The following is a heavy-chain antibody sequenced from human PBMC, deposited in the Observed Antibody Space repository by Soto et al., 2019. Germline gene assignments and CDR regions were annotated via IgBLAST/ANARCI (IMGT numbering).Heavy chain of an antibody. D-gene: IGHD3-22*01. CDR3: ARDRAMTMIGDY. V-gene: IGHV3-33*01. CDR1: GFSFSSYA. Sequence: QVQLVESGGGVVQPGRSLRLSCAASGFSFSSYALHWVRQAPGKGLAWVAVIWYDGSEKYYTDSVKGRFTISRDNSKNTLYREMNSRRVEDTAVYYCARDRAMTMIGDYWGQGTLVTVSS. CDR2: IWYDGSEK. J-gene: IGHJ4*02.